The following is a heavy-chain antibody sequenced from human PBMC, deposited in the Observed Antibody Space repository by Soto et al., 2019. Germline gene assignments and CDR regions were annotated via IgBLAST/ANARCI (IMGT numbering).Heavy chain of an antibody. Sequence: PSETLSLTCAVYGGSFSGYYWSWIRQPPGKGLGWIGEINHSGSTNYNPSLKSRVTISVDTSKNQFSLKLSSVTAADTAVYYCAREAFGRITMVRGAYDYWDQGTLVTVSS. V-gene: IGHV4-34*01. CDR1: GGSFSGYY. J-gene: IGHJ4*02. D-gene: IGHD3-10*01. CDR3: AREAFGRITMVRGAYDY. CDR2: INHSGST.